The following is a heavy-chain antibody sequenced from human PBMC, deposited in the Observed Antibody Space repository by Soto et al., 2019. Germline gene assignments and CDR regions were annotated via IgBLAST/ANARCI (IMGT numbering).Heavy chain of an antibody. CDR1: CYTFSTYG. J-gene: IGHJ4*02. CDR2: ISASSGST. Sequence: QVQLVQSAAEVKKPGASVKVSCNASCYTFSTYGITWVRQAPGQGLEWMGWISASSGSTDYAQKLQGRVTMTTDTSTSTAYMELRSLRSDDTAVYYCARVDSSGWWDLDSWGQGTLVTVS. CDR3: ARVDSSGWWDLDS. V-gene: IGHV1-18*01. D-gene: IGHD6-19*01.